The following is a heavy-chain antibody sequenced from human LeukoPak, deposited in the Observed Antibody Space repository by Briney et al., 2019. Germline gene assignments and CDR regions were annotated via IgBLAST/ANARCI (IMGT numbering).Heavy chain of an antibody. CDR1: GFTFSNDW. CDR3: ARDLGWLQSDY. V-gene: IGHV3-7*01. CDR2: IKKDGSEQ. J-gene: IGHJ4*02. Sequence: GGSLRLSCAASGFTFSNDWMNWVRQAPGKGLEWVATIKKDGSEQYYVDSMKGRLTISRDNAKNSVYLQIHNLRAEDTAVYYCARDLGWLQSDYWGQGTLVTVSS. D-gene: IGHD5-24*01.